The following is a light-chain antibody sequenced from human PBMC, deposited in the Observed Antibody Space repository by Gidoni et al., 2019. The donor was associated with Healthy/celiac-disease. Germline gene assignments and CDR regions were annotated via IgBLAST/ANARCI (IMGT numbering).Light chain of an antibody. V-gene: IGLV2-14*01. J-gene: IGLJ2*01. CDR1: SSDVGGYNY. Sequence: QSALTQPASVSRSPGPSINISCTGTSSDVGGYNYVSWYQQHPGKAPKLMIYEVSNRPSGVSNRFSGSKSGNTASLTISGLQAEDEADYYCSSYTSSSTLVVFGGGTKLTVL. CDR2: EVS. CDR3: SSYTSSSTLVV.